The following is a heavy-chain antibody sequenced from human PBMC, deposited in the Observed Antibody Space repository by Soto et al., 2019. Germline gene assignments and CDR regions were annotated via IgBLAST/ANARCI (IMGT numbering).Heavy chain of an antibody. J-gene: IGHJ4*02. Sequence: PSETLSLTCTVSGGSFKSGSYSWSWIRQPPGKGLEWIGYVYHNGRTSYNPSLKSRVSISMDTSKNQFSLNLDSVTAADTAVYFCARDFAYFDSWGQGTLVTVSS. D-gene: IGHD3-3*01. CDR3: ARDFAYFDS. CDR1: GGSFKSGSYS. V-gene: IGHV4-61*01. CDR2: VYHNGRT.